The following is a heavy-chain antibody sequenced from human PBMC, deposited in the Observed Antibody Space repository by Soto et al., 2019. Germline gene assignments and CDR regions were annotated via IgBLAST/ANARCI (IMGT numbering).Heavy chain of an antibody. CDR3: ARGGIQLSYAFDY. CDR1: GTSVSNYY. Sequence: SETLSLTCSVSGTSVSNYYWSWIRQPAGKGLEHVGRIYTSGSTSYNPSLKSRVTMSMDTSQTQIYLNLTSVTAADTAVYYCARGGIQLSYAFDYWGPGILVTVSS. D-gene: IGHD5-18*01. CDR2: IYTSGST. J-gene: IGHJ4*02. V-gene: IGHV4-4*07.